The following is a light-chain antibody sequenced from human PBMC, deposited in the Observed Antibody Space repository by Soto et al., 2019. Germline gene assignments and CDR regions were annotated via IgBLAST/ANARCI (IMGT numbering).Light chain of an antibody. CDR3: QQYDNSPIT. Sequence: IVLTQSPGILSLSPGERASLSCGASQSISSSFLAWYKQTPGQAHRLLIYCASSRATGIPDRFSGTGSETDCTLPISRLEPEDCAVYYCQQYDNSPITFGQGTRLEI. V-gene: IGKV3-20*01. J-gene: IGKJ5*01. CDR2: CAS. CDR1: QSISSSF.